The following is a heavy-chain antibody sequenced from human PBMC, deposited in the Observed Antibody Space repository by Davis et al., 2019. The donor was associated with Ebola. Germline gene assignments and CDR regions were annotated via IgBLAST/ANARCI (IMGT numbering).Heavy chain of an antibody. CDR3: ARDKTVTTGGGYYYYGMDV. J-gene: IGHJ6*02. V-gene: IGHV3-21*01. CDR1: GFTFSSYW. CDR2: ISSSSSYI. Sequence: PGGSLRLSCAASGFTFSSYWMSWVRQAPGKGLEWVSSISSSSSYIYYADSVKGRFTISRDNAKNSLYLQMNSLRDEDTAVYYCARDKTVTTGGGYYYYGMDVWGQGTTVTVSS. D-gene: IGHD4-17*01.